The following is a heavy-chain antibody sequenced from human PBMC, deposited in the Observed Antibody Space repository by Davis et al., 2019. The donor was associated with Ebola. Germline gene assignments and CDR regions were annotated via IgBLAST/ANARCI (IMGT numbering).Heavy chain of an antibody. Sequence: GGSLRLSCAASGFTFSSYSMNWVRQAPEKGLEWVSTISGNGASTYYADSVKGRFTISRDNSKNTLFLQMSSLRTEDTAVYYCASTVLGAFDIWGQGTMVTVSS. CDR3: ASTVLGAFDI. D-gene: IGHD4-17*01. V-gene: IGHV3-23*01. CDR1: GFTFSSYS. CDR2: ISGNGAST. J-gene: IGHJ3*02.